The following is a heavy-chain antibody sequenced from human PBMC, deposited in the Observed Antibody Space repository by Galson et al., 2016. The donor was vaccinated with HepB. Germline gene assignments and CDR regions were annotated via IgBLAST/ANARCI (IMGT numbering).Heavy chain of an antibody. J-gene: IGHJ6*02. V-gene: IGHV4-4*02. Sequence: SETLSLTCAVSGASISSITWWSWVRQSPGKGLEWIGEIFHGGSIFYNPSLKSRVTISVDKSKNLFSLNLTSVTAADTAVYYCARLWYDNSGYFPFYYHGLDVWGPGTTVTISS. CDR3: ARLWYDNSGYFPFYYHGLDV. D-gene: IGHD3-22*01. CDR1: GASISSITW. CDR2: IFHGGSI.